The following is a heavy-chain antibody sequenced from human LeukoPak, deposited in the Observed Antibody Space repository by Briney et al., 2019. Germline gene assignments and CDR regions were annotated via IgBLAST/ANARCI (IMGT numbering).Heavy chain of an antibody. CDR1: GFTFNSYA. J-gene: IGHJ4*02. V-gene: IGHV3-30*04. D-gene: IGHD3-16*01. CDR3: AKDSSIYKGGSDY. Sequence: PGRSLRLSCAASGFTFNSYAMYWVRQAPGKGLNWVAVISYDGSNKYHADSVKGRFTISRDNSKNTLYLQMNSLRAEDTAVYYCAKDSSIYKGGSDYWGQGTLVTVSS. CDR2: ISYDGSNK.